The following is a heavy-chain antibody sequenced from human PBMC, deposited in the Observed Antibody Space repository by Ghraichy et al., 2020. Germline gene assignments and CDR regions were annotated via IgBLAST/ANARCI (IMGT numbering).Heavy chain of an antibody. D-gene: IGHD6-19*01. V-gene: IGHV5-51*01. CDR2: IYPGDSDT. CDR3: ARLPISEGIAVAGTENWFDP. Sequence: GESLNISCKGSGYSFTSYWIGWVRQMPGKGLEWMGIIYPGDSDTRYSPSFQGQVTISADKSISTAYLQWSSLKASDTAMYYCARLPISEGIAVAGTENWFDPWGQGTLVTVSS. CDR1: GYSFTSYW. J-gene: IGHJ5*02.